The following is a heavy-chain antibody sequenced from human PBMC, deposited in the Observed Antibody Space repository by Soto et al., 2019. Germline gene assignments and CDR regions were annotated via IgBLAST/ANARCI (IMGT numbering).Heavy chain of an antibody. D-gene: IGHD2-15*01. CDR1: GYGFTSYW. V-gene: IGHV5-51*01. CDR3: ARRGGYCSGGSCYNWFDP. J-gene: IGHJ5*02. Sequence: PGESLKISCKGSGYGFTSYWIGWVRQMPGKGLEWMGIIYPGDSDTRYSPSFQGQVTISADKSISTAYLQWSSLKASDTAMYYCARRGGYCSGGSCYNWFDPWGQGTLVTVSS. CDR2: IYPGDSDT.